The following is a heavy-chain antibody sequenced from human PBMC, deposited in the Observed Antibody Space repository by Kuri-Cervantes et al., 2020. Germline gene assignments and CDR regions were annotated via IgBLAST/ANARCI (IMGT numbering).Heavy chain of an antibody. V-gene: IGHV1-46*01. CDR1: GYTFTSYY. Sequence: ASVKVSCKASGYTFTSYYIYWVRQAPGQGLEWMGRINPSGGSTSYAQKFQGRVTMTTDTSTSTAYMELRSLRSDDTAVYYCARDLFPTAMVTGLDYWGQGTLVTVSS. D-gene: IGHD5-18*01. CDR2: INPSGGST. CDR3: ARDLFPTAMVTGLDY. J-gene: IGHJ4*02.